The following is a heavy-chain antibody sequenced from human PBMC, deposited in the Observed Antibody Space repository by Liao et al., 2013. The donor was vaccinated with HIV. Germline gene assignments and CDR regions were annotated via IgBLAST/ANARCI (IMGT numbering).Heavy chain of an antibody. D-gene: IGHD2-15*01. CDR1: GGSISSGGYS. Sequence: QLQLQESGSGLVKPSQTLSLTCAVSGGSISSGGYSWSWIRQPPGKGLEWIGYIYHSGSTYYNPSLKSRVTISVDRSKNQFSLKLSSVTAADTAVYYCSRERYCSGGTCYPRDAFDVWGRGTMVAVSS. CDR2: IYHSGST. CDR3: SRERYCSGGTCYPRDAFDV. V-gene: IGHV4-30-2*01. J-gene: IGHJ3*01.